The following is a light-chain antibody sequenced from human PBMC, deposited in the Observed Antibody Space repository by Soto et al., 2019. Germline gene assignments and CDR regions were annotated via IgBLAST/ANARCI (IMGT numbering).Light chain of an antibody. CDR2: YDN. CDR1: NIGSKS. J-gene: IGLJ2*01. Sequence: SYELTQPPSVSVAPGKTARITCGGNNIGSKSVHWYQQKPRQAPVLVIYYDNDRPSGIAERFSGSNSGNTATLTISRVEAGDEADYYCQVWDSSSDHVVFGGGTKLTVL. CDR3: QVWDSSSDHVV. V-gene: IGLV3-21*04.